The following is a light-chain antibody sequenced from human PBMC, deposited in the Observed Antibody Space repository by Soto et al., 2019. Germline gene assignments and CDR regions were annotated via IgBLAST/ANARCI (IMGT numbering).Light chain of an antibody. CDR3: QQYATSPLT. CDR1: QSVASNY. J-gene: IGKJ4*01. V-gene: IGKV3-20*01. CDR2: GAS. Sequence: EIVLTQSPGTLSVSPGERATLSCRATQSVASNYLAWYQQKPGRAPRLLIYGASSRATGIPDRFSGSGSGTDFTLTISRLEPEDFVVYYCQQYATSPLTFGGGTKVEIK.